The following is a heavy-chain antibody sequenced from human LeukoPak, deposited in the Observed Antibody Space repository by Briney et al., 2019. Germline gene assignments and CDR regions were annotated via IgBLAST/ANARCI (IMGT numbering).Heavy chain of an antibody. D-gene: IGHD1/OR15-1a*01. J-gene: IGHJ4*02. CDR3: AKEGTASKPIDLDH. CDR1: GFIFTDYG. V-gene: IGHV3-30*02. Sequence: PGGSLRLSCAASGFIFTDYGMHWVRQAPGKGLEWLTFIRYDGSDKYYADSVKGRFTISRANSKNTLYLQMNSLTSEDTAFYYCAKEGTASKPIDLDHWGQGILVTAPS. CDR2: IRYDGSDK.